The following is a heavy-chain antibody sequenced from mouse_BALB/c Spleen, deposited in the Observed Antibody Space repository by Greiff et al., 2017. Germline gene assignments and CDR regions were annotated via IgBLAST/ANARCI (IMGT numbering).Heavy chain of an antibody. D-gene: IGHD2-14*01. Sequence: VQLQQSGAELAKPGASVKMSCKASGYTFTSYWKHWVKQRPGQGLEWIGYINPSTGYTEYNQKFKDKATLTADKSSSTAYMQLSSLTSEDSAVYYCAREAYYRYDEFAYWGQGTLVTVSA. CDR2: INPSTGYT. J-gene: IGHJ3*01. CDR3: AREAYYRYDEFAY. V-gene: IGHV1-7*01. CDR1: GYTFTSYW.